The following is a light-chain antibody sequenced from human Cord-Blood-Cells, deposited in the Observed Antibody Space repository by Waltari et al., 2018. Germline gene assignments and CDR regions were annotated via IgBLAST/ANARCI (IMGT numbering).Light chain of an antibody. V-gene: IGLV3-19*01. CDR2: GKN. CDR1: SLRSYY. J-gene: IGLJ3*02. Sequence: SSELTQDPAVSVALGQTVRITCQGASLRSYYASWYQQKPGPAPVLVIYGKNNRPSGIPDRFSGSSSGNTASLTITGAQAEDEADYYCNSRDSSGNHWVFGGGTKLTVL. CDR3: NSRDSSGNHWV.